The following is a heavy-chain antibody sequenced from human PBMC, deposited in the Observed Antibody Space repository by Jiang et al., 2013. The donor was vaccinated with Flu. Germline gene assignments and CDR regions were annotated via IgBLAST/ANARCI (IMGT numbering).Heavy chain of an antibody. CDR1: GGSFSGYY. CDR3: ARGSLFSKRHHFDY. J-gene: IGHJ4*02. CDR2: INHSGST. V-gene: IGHV4-34*01. D-gene: IGHD1-1*01. Sequence: LLKPSETLSLTCAVYGGSFSGYYWSWIRQPPGKGLEWIGEINHSGSTNYNPSLKSRVTISVDTSKNQFSLKLSSVTAADTAVYYCARGSLFSKRHHFDYWGQGTLVTVSS.